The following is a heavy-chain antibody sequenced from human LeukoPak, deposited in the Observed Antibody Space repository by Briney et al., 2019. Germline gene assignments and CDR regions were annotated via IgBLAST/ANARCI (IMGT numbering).Heavy chain of an antibody. CDR2: IIPIFGTA. Sequence: PVKVSCKASGGTFSSYAISWVRQAPGQGLEWMGGIIPIFGTANYAQKFQGRVTITADESTSTAYMELSSLRSEDTAVYYCARGRSHCSSTSCYYYYGMDVWGKGTTVTVSS. CDR3: ARGRSHCSSTSCYYYYGMDV. CDR1: GGTFSSYA. V-gene: IGHV1-69*13. J-gene: IGHJ6*04. D-gene: IGHD2-2*01.